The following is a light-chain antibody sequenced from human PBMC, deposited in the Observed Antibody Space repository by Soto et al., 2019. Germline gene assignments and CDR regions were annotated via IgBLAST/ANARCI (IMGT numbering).Light chain of an antibody. V-gene: IGKV2-30*01. CDR3: VQGTHWPWT. J-gene: IGKJ1*01. CDR2: QVS. Sequence: DVVMTQSPLSLSVTLGQPASISCRSSQGLVYSDGNTFLNWFHQRPGQSPRRLIYQVSNRDSGVPDRFSGSVSGTDYTLTISREEAEDVGIYYCVQGTHWPWTFGQGTKVEIK. CDR1: QGLVYSDGNTF.